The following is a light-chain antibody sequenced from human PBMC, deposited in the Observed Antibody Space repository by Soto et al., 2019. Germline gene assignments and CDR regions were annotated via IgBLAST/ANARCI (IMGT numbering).Light chain of an antibody. V-gene: IGLV2-23*02. Sequence: QSVLTQPASVSGSPGQSITISCTGTSSDVGSYNLVSWYQQHPGKAPKLMIYEVSKRPSGVSNRFSGSKSGNTASLTISGLQAEDEADYYCCSYAGNFNWVFGGGTQLTVL. J-gene: IGLJ3*02. CDR3: CSYAGNFNWV. CDR1: SSDVGSYNL. CDR2: EVS.